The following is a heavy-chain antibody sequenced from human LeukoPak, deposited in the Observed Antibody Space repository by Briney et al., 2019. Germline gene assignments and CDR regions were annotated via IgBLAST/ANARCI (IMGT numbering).Heavy chain of an antibody. V-gene: IGHV3-23*01. J-gene: IGHJ6*04. CDR1: GFTFSTYA. CDR3: AKNDYGSLYGMDI. D-gene: IGHD4-17*01. CDR2: ISGSGGCT. Sequence: LPGGSLRLSCAASGFTFSTYAMSWVRQAPGKGLEWVSGISGSGGCTYYADSVKGRFTISRDNSKNTLYLQMNSLRAEDTAVYYCAKNDYGSLYGMDIWGKGTTVTVSS.